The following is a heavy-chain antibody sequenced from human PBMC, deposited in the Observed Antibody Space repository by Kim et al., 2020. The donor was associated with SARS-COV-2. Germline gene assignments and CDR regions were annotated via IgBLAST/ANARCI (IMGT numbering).Heavy chain of an antibody. D-gene: IGHD6-13*01. Sequence: GGSLRLSCAASGFTFSRYAMSWVRHAPGKGLEWVSSISGGADITYYADSVKGRFTISRDNSKNTLYLQMNSLRVEDTAVYYCAGRGMSYPGWVDPWGQGTLVTVSS. CDR1: GFTFSRYA. CDR3: AGRGMSYPGWVDP. V-gene: IGHV3-23*01. J-gene: IGHJ5*02. CDR2: ISGGADIT.